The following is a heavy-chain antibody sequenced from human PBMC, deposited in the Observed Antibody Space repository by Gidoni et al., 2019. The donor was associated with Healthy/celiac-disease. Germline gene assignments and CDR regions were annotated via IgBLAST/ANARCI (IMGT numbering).Heavy chain of an antibody. J-gene: IGHJ5*02. Sequence: EVQLVQSGAEVKKAGESLKIYGKGSGYSVTSYWIGWVRQMPGKGLEWMGILYPGDSTTSYSPSFQRQVPISAYKSISTAYLQWSSLKASDTAMYYCARQGAAAGGGQNNWFDPWGQGTLVTVSS. V-gene: IGHV5-51*01. CDR2: LYPGDSTT. CDR3: ARQGAAAGGGQNNWFDP. CDR1: GYSVTSYW. D-gene: IGHD6-13*01.